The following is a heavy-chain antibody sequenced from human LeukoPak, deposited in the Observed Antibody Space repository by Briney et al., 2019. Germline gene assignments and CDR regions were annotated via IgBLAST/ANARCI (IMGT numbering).Heavy chain of an antibody. J-gene: IGHJ6*02. D-gene: IGHD3-3*01. Sequence: GASVKVSCKASGYTFTSYDINWVRQATGQGLEWMGWMNPNSGNTGYAQKFQGRVTMTRNTSISTAYMELSSLRSEDTAVYYCARLGVDFYDFWSGYYYYYGMDVWGQGTTVTVSS. CDR2: MNPNSGNT. CDR3: ARLGVDFYDFWSGYYYYYGMDV. CDR1: GYTFTSYD. V-gene: IGHV1-8*01.